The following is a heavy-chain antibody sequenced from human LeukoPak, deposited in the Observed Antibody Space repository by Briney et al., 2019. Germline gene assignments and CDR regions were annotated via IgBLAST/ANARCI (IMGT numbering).Heavy chain of an antibody. Sequence: PSEALSLTCTVSGGSIRSNRYYWGWIRQPPGKGLEWIGYIYYSGSTYYNPSLKSRVTISVDTSKNQFSLKLSSVTAADTAVYYCARALHYYDSSGYWGQGTLVTVSS. CDR1: GGSIRSNRYY. CDR3: ARALHYYDSSGY. V-gene: IGHV4-30-4*08. D-gene: IGHD3-22*01. CDR2: IYYSGST. J-gene: IGHJ4*02.